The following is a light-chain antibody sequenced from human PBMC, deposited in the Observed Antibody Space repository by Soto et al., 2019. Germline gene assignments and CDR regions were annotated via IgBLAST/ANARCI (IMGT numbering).Light chain of an antibody. Sequence: DIQMTQSPSTLSASVGDRVTITCRASQSISSWLAWYHQKPGKAPKLLIYKASSLESGVPSRFSGSVSGTEFTLTISSLQPDDFATYYCQQYNSYSLTFGGGTKVEIK. V-gene: IGKV1-5*03. CDR3: QQYNSYSLT. J-gene: IGKJ4*01. CDR2: KAS. CDR1: QSISSW.